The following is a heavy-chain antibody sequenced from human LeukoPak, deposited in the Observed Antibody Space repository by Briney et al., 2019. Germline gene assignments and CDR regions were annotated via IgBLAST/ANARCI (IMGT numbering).Heavy chain of an antibody. V-gene: IGHV3-74*01. CDR1: GFTFSSYW. CDR2: INTDGSST. CDR3: ASQAAVCSSTSCYYYYYMDV. D-gene: IGHD2-2*01. Sequence: PGGSLRLSCAASGFTFSSYWMHWVRQAPRKGLVWVSRINTDGSSTSYADSVKGRFTISRDNAKNTLYLQMNSLRAEDTAVYYCASQAAVCSSTSCYYYYYMDVWGKGTTVTVSS. J-gene: IGHJ6*03.